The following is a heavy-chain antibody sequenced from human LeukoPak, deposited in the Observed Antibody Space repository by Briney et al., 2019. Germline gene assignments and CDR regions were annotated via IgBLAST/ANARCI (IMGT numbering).Heavy chain of an antibody. D-gene: IGHD1-26*01. J-gene: IGHJ4*02. V-gene: IGHV3-21*01. CDR3: ARRGYHDYSGFDY. CDR1: AFTFSSYS. CDR2: ISGSSSDI. Sequence: PGGSLRLSCTDSAFTFSSYSMNWVRQAPGKGLEWVSSISGSSSDIYYADSVKGRFTISRDNAKKSLYLQMKSLRAEDTAVYYCARRGYHDYSGFDYWGQGTLVTVSS.